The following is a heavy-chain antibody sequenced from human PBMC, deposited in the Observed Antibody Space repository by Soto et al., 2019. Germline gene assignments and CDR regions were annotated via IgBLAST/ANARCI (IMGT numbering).Heavy chain of an antibody. D-gene: IGHD3-16*02. J-gene: IGHJ4*02. V-gene: IGHV3-15*01. CDR3: TTDRLSYVWGSYPSDY. CDR1: GFTFSNAW. CDR2: IKSKTDGGTT. Sequence: PGGSLRLSCAASGFTFSNAWMSWVRQAPGKGLEWVGRIKSKTDGGTTDYAAPVKGRFTISRDDSKNTLYLQMNSLKTEDTAVYYCTTDRLSYVWGSYPSDYWGKGTRDTVSS.